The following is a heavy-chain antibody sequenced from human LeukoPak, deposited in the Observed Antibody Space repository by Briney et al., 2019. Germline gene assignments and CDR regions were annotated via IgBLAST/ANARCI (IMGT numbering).Heavy chain of an antibody. CDR1: GDSITRGTYY. CDR2: IHTSSRV. J-gene: IGHJ4*02. Sequence: SETLSLTCTVSGDSITRGTYYWNWIRQPAGKGLEWIGRIHTSSRVNYNPSLKSRVTISIDTSRNLVSLRLTSVTAADAAVYYCASDRGNGDYGDYFDSWGQGTLVSVSS. D-gene: IGHD4-17*01. CDR3: ASDRGNGDYGDYFDS. V-gene: IGHV4-61*02.